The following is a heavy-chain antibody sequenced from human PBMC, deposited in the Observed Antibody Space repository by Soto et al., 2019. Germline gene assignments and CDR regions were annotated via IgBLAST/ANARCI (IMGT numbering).Heavy chain of an antibody. V-gene: IGHV3-33*06. CDR2: IWYDGNNQ. CDR3: AKDSGNYYAGYHLES. Sequence: QVQLVESGGGVVQPGTSLRLSCAASGFPFPNSAMHWVRQAPGKGLERVALIWYDGNNQYYGDSLRGRFTISRDNSKNTLYLQMTSLRVEDTAVYYCAKDSGNYYAGYHLESWGLGTLVTVSS. D-gene: IGHD3-10*01. CDR1: GFPFPNSA. J-gene: IGHJ4*02.